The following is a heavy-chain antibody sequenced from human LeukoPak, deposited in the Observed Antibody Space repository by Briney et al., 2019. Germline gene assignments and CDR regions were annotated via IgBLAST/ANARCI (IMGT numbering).Heavy chain of an antibody. D-gene: IGHD5-12*01. CDR3: ASRATVANIYFDS. V-gene: IGHV4-38-2*02. CDR2: IYSTGTT. J-gene: IGHJ4*02. CDR1: GYLINSGYC. Sequence: SETLSLTCSVSGYLINSGYCWGWFRQSPGKGLEWIGSIYSTGTTYDNRSLKRRVSISVDPSKNQFSLKLRSVTAADTAVYYCASRATVANIYFDSWGQGNLVTVSS.